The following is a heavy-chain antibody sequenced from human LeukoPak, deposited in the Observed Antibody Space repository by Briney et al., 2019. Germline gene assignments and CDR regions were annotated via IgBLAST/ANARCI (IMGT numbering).Heavy chain of an antibody. CDR3: TTLSGSYWDYYYMDV. D-gene: IGHD1-26*01. CDR1: GFTFSNAW. V-gene: IGHV3-15*01. J-gene: IGHJ6*03. Sequence: PGGSLRLSCAASGFTFSNAWMSWVRQAPGKGLEWVGRIKSKTDGGTTDYAAPVKGRFTISRDDSKNTLYLQMNSLKTEDTAVYYCTTLSGSYWDYYYMDVWGKGTTVTVSS. CDR2: IKSKTDGGTT.